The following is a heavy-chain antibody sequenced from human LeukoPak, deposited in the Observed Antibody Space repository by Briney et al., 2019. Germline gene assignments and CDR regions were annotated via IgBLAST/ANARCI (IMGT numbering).Heavy chain of an antibody. V-gene: IGHV3-66*01. J-gene: IGHJ6*02. D-gene: IGHD3-3*01. CDR1: GFTFSSYS. CDR2: IYSGGST. CDR3: AIDHHYDFWSGYYHPFGMDV. Sequence: GGSLRLSCAASGFTFSSYSMNWVRQAPGKGLEWVSVIYSGGSTYYADSVKGRFTISRDNSKNTLYLQMNSLRAEDTAVYYCAIDHHYDFWSGYYHPFGMDVWGQGTTVTVSS.